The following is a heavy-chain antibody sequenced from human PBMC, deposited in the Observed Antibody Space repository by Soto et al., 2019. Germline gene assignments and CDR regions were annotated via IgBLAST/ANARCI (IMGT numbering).Heavy chain of an antibody. CDR2: IKTKTQGETT. J-gene: IGHJ4*02. CDR1: GFSISSAW. V-gene: IGHV3-15*07. Sequence: EVQLVESGGGLVKPGGSLRLSCAASGFSISSAWMNWVRQAPGKGLEWVGRIKTKTQGETTDYPAPVKGRFTISRDDSKNTLYLQMNRLKMEDTAVYYCTTGSVEGYWGQGTLVTVSS. D-gene: IGHD3-3*01. CDR3: TTGSVEGY.